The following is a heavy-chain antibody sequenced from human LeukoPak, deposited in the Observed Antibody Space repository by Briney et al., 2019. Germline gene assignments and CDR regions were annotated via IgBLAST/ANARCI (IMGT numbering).Heavy chain of an antibody. CDR2: IYYSGST. CDR1: GGSISSGGYS. Sequence: SETLSLTCAVSGGSISSGGYSWSWIRQPPGKGLEWIGYIYYSGSTYYNPSLKSRVTISVDTSKNQFSLKLSSVTAADTAVYYCARRAGGRITMVRAPFDPWGQGTLVTVSS. J-gene: IGHJ5*02. V-gene: IGHV4-30-2*03. D-gene: IGHD3-10*01. CDR3: ARRAGGRITMVRAPFDP.